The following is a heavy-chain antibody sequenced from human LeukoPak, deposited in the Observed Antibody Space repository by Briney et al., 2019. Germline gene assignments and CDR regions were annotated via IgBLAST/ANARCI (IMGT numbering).Heavy chain of an antibody. CDR2: INTDGSSR. J-gene: IGHJ3*02. Sequence: HSGGSLRLSCEASGFTFSSYWMYWVRQVQGKGLVWVSRINTDGSSRSYEDSVKGRFTISRDNAKNSLYLQMNSLRAEDTAVYYCARDSVGYYDSSHAFDIWGQGTMVTVSS. D-gene: IGHD3-22*01. CDR3: ARDSVGYYDSSHAFDI. V-gene: IGHV3-74*01. CDR1: GFTFSSYW.